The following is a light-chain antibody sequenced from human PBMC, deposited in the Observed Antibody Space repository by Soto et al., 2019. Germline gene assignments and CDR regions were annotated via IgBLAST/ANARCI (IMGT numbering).Light chain of an antibody. CDR1: QSVTSSY. J-gene: IGKJ4*01. Sequence: EIELTQSPGTLSLSPGERATLSCRASQSVTSSYLAWYQQQPGQAPRLLIYGASSRATGIPDRFSSSGSGTDFTLTSSILEDEDVALYYRQQYGSSPAFGGGTKVEIK. CDR3: QQYGSSPA. CDR2: GAS. V-gene: IGKV3-20*01.